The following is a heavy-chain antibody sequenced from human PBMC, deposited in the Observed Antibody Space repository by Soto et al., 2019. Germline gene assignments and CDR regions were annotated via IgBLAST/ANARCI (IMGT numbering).Heavy chain of an antibody. CDR2: TYCRSKWYN. Sequence: SQTLSLTCAISGDSVSSNSAAWNWIRQSPSRGLEWLGRTYCRSKWYNDYAVSVKSRITINPDTSKNQFSLQLNSVTPEDTAVYYCARGQAYDYVWGTIIPAAFDIWGQGTMVTVSS. J-gene: IGHJ3*02. CDR1: GDSVSSNSAA. V-gene: IGHV6-1*01. CDR3: ARGQAYDYVWGTIIPAAFDI. D-gene: IGHD3-16*01.